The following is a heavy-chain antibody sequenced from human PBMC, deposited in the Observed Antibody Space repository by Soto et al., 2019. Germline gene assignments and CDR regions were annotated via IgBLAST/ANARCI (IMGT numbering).Heavy chain of an antibody. CDR1: GYTLTELS. CDR2: FDPEDGET. Sequence: DSVKGSCKVSGYTLTELSMHWVRQAPGKGLEWMGGFDPEDGETIYAQKFQGRVTMTEDTSTDTAYMELSSLRSEDTAVYYCATGYSYDALQLDYWGQGTLVTVSP. D-gene: IGHD5-18*01. V-gene: IGHV1-24*01. CDR3: ATGYSYDALQLDY. J-gene: IGHJ4*02.